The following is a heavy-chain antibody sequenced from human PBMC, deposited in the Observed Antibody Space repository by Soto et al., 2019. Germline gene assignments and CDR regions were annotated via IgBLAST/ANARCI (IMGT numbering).Heavy chain of an antibody. CDR1: GFTFSSYA. CDR3: AKDEVGAIYSYYSGMDV. J-gene: IGHJ6*02. D-gene: IGHD1-26*01. Sequence: EVQLLESGGGLVQPGGSLRLSCAASGFTFSSYAMSWVRQAPGKGLEWVSAISGSGGSTYYADSVKGRFTISRDNSKNRLYLQMNRLRAEDTAVYYCAKDEVGAIYSYYSGMDVWGQGTTVTVSS. CDR2: ISGSGGST. V-gene: IGHV3-23*01.